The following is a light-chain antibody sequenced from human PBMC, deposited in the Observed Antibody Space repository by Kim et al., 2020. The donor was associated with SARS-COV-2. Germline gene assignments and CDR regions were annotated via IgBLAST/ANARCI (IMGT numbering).Light chain of an antibody. J-gene: IGLJ1*01. CDR2: DVN. CDR3: SSYSSSSPYV. V-gene: IGLV2-14*03. CDR1: SSDVARYNY. Sequence: QSVLTQPASVSGSPGQSITISCIGTSSDVARYNYVSWYQQHPGKAPKLMIYDVNNRPSGVSNRFSGSKSGNTASLTISGLQAEDEADYYCSSYSSSSPYVFGTGTKVTVL.